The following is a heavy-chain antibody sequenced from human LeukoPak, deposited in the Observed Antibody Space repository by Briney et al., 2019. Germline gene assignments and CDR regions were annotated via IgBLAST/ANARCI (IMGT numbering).Heavy chain of an antibody. V-gene: IGHV5-51*01. CDR3: ARVSGSYLSHFDY. CDR2: IYPGDSDT. J-gene: IGHJ4*02. CDR1: GYSFTSYW. Sequence: GESLKISCKGSGYSFTSYWIGWGRQMPGKGLEWMGIIYPGDSDTRYSPSFQGQVTISADKSISTAYQQWSSLKASDTAMYYCARVSGSYLSHFDYWGQGTLVTVSS. D-gene: IGHD1-26*01.